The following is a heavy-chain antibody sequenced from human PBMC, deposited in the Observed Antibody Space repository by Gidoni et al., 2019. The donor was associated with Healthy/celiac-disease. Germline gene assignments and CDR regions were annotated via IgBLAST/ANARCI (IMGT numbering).Heavy chain of an antibody. J-gene: IGHJ1*01. V-gene: IGHV4-34*01. CDR1: GGSFSGSY. D-gene: IGHD3-22*01. CDR2: INNSGST. Sequence: QLQLQQWGAGLLKPSEPLSLTCAVYGGSFSGSYWSWIRQPPGKGLEWFGEINNSGSTNSNPSLKSRVTISVDTSKNQFSLKLSSVTAADTAVYYCARRGTGRRYYDSRPRAEYFHHWGQGTLVTVSS. CDR3: ARRGTGRRYYDSRPRAEYFHH.